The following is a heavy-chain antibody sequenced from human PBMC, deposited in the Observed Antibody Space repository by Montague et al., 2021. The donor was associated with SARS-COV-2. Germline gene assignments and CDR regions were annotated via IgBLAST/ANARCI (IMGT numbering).Heavy chain of an antibody. J-gene: IGHJ3*01. Sequence: SETLSLTCSVSGASTASDYWNWIRQSPGKRPERIGYVYYNGNTKYNPSLQSRVTISIDTSDNQFSLRLNSVTAADTAVYFCARGWAFDPWGQGRLVTVSS. D-gene: IGHD6-19*01. CDR1: GASTASDY. CDR2: VYYNGNT. V-gene: IGHV4-59*08. CDR3: ARGWAFDP.